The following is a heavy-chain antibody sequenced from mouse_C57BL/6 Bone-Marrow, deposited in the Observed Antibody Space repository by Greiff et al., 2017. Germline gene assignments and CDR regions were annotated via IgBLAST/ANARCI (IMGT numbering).Heavy chain of an antibody. CDR1: GFTFSSYT. Sequence: EVNLVASGGGLVKPGGSLKLSCAASGFTFSSYTMSWVRQTPEKRLEWVATISGGGGNTYYPDSVKGRFTISRDNAKNTLYLQRSSLRSEDTALYYWARRYYYGSSYGYFDVWGTGTTVTVSS. D-gene: IGHD1-1*01. J-gene: IGHJ1*03. CDR3: ARRYYYGSSYGYFDV. CDR2: ISGGGGNT. V-gene: IGHV5-9*01.